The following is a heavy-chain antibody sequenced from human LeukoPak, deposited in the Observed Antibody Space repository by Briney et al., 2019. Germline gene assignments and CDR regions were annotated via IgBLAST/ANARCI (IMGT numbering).Heavy chain of an antibody. CDR1: GFIFSSHG. CDR3: AAGNYYDSSGTGYFDY. J-gene: IGHJ4*02. CDR2: ISSSSSYI. Sequence: GGSLRLSCAASGFIFSSHGMNWARQAPGKGLEWVSSISSSSSYIYYADSVKGRLTISRDNAKNSLYLQMNSLRAKDTAVYYCAAGNYYDSSGTGYFDYWGQGTLVTVPS. V-gene: IGHV3-21*01. D-gene: IGHD3-22*01.